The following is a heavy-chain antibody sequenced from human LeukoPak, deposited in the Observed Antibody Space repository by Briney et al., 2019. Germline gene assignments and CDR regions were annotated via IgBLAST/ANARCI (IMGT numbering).Heavy chain of an antibody. CDR3: ARVPRSYYYYYYMDV. J-gene: IGHJ6*03. Sequence: SETLSLTCSVSGGSISGYHWSWIRQPPGKGLEWLGYIYYSGSSNYNPSLKSRVTISADTSKNQFSLKLSSVTAADTAVYYCARVPRSYYYYYYMDVWGKGTTVTVSS. CDR1: GGSISGYH. CDR2: IYYSGSS. V-gene: IGHV4-59*01.